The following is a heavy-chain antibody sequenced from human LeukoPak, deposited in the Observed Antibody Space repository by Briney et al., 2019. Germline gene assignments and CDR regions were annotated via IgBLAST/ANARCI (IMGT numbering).Heavy chain of an antibody. CDR2: IQQDGSEK. CDR3: ARETAYCGGDCYPNLNAFDI. V-gene: IGHV3-7*01. CDR1: GFTFSDYW. D-gene: IGHD2-21*01. J-gene: IGHJ3*02. Sequence: PGGSLRLSCAASGFTFSDYWMSWVRQAPGKGLEWVANIQQDGSEKYYVDSVKGRFTISRENAKNSLYLQMNSLRAEDTAVYYCARETAYCGGDCYPNLNAFDIWGQGTMVTVSS.